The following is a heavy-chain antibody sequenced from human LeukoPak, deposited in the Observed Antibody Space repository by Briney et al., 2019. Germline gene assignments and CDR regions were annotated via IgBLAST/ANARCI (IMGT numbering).Heavy chain of an antibody. Sequence: PGGSLRLSCVGSGFFFSSYAMSWVRQTPGKGLEWVSSISGGGGTTYYSDSVKGRFTISRDNSKNTLYLQMNSLTVDDTAVYYCAKGSVLYYGLWSGRESFDYWGQGTLVTVSS. CDR2: ISGGGGTT. D-gene: IGHD3-3*01. CDR1: GFFFSSYA. J-gene: IGHJ4*02. V-gene: IGHV3-23*01. CDR3: AKGSVLYYGLWSGRESFDY.